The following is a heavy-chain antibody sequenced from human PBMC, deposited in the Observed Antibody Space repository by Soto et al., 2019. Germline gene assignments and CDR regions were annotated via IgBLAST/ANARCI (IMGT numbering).Heavy chain of an antibody. V-gene: IGHV1-2*04. D-gene: IGHD1-20*01. J-gene: IGHJ6*03. Sequence: QVQLVQSGAEVKKPGASVKVSCKASGYTFTGYYRHWMRQAPGQGLEWMGWINPNSGETDYAQNFQGWVTMTRDMSISTAYMELSRLKSNDTAVYYCARGGGINDYCYIDVWGKGTTVTVSS. CDR3: ARGGGINDYCYIDV. CDR2: INPNSGET. CDR1: GYTFTGYY.